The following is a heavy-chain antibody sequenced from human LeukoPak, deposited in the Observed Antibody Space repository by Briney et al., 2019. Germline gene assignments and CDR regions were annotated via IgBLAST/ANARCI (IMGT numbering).Heavy chain of an antibody. Sequence: SETLSLTCTVSGGSIFSYYFNWIRQPPGKGLEWIGYIYSNGITNYNPSLRSRGTISIATSKNQFSLRLRSVTAADTAVYYCARARVGAALFDYWGQGTLVTVSS. CDR1: GGSIFSYY. CDR2: IYSNGIT. D-gene: IGHD1-26*01. CDR3: ARARVGAALFDY. V-gene: IGHV4-4*08. J-gene: IGHJ4*02.